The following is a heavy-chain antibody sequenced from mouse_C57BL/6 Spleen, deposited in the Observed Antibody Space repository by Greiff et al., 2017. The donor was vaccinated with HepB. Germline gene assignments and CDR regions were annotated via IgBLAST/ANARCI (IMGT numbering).Heavy chain of an antibody. D-gene: IGHD1-1*01. V-gene: IGHV1-59*01. J-gene: IGHJ4*01. Sequence: QVQLQQPGAELVRPGTSVKLSCKASGYTFTSYWMHWVKQRPGQGLEWIRVIDPSDSYTNYNQKFKGKATLTVDTSSSTAYMQLSSLTSEDSAVYFCARSDGTYAMDYWGQGTSVTVSS. CDR2: IDPSDSYT. CDR3: ARSDGTYAMDY. CDR1: GYTFTSYW.